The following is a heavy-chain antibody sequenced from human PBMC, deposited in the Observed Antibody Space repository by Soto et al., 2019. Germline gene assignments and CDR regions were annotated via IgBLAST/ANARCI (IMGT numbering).Heavy chain of an antibody. J-gene: IGHJ4*02. CDR2: TRNSGGA. CDR1: SGSVFSSNW. Sequence: QVQLQESGPGLVKPSGTLSLTCAVPSGSVFSSNWWSWVRLPPGKGLEWIGETRNSGGANYNPSLKSRVTITVDRSRNHIFLELSSVTAADTAVYYCASHLVMAGTRGFDHWGLGTLVTVSS. D-gene: IGHD6-19*01. CDR3: ASHLVMAGTRGFDH. V-gene: IGHV4-4*02.